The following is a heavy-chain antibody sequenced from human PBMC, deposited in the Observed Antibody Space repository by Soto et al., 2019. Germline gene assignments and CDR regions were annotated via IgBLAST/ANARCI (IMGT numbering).Heavy chain of an antibody. CDR3: VRSVTRESV. CDR1: GFTFSNYW. J-gene: IGHJ6*04. D-gene: IGHD2-2*01. CDR2: IKQDGSVR. Sequence: GGSLRLSCAASGFTFSNYWMNWVRQAPGKGLEWVADIKQDGSVRSYVDSVKGRFTISRDNAKNSLYLQMDSLRAEDTAVYYCVRSVTRESVWGKGATVTVSS. V-gene: IGHV3-7*05.